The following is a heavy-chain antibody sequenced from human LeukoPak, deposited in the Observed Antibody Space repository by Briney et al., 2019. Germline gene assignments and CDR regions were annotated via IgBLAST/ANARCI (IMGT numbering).Heavy chain of an antibody. Sequence: ASVKVSCKASGHTFTGYYMHWVRQAPGQGLEWMGRINPNSGGTNYAQKFQGRVTMTRDTSISTAYMELSRLRSDDTAVYYCARDRSPRLSGSYSDWGQGTLVTVSS. CDR1: GHTFTGYY. CDR2: INPNSGGT. D-gene: IGHD1-26*01. V-gene: IGHV1-2*06. CDR3: ARDRSPRLSGSYSD. J-gene: IGHJ4*02.